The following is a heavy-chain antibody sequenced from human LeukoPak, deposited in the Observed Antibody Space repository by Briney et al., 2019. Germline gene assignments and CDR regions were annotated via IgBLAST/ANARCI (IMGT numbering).Heavy chain of an antibody. D-gene: IGHD6-19*01. J-gene: IGHJ4*02. V-gene: IGHV3-13*05. CDR2: IGTAGDP. CDR1: GFTFSSYD. CDR3: VRASRGWYYFDY. Sequence: GGSLRLSCAASGFTFSSYDMHWVRQATGKGLEWVSAIGTAGDPSYTGSVKGRFTISREIAKNSLYLQMNSLRDGDTAVYYCVRASRGWYYFDYWGQGTLVTVSS.